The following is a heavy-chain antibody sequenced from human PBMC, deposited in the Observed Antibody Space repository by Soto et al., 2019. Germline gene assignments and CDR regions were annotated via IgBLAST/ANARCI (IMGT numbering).Heavy chain of an antibody. CDR2: ISGYRGNT. J-gene: IGHJ6*02. D-gene: IGHD6-19*01. Sequence: ASVKVSCKAPSYTFSTYGFSWVRQAPGQGLEWMGWISGYRGNTKYAQKFQGRVTMTTDTYTSTAYMELMSLRSDDTAVYYCARDEPVVAGSSGLDVWGQGTTVTVSS. CDR3: ARDEPVVAGSSGLDV. V-gene: IGHV1-18*01. CDR1: SYTFSTYG.